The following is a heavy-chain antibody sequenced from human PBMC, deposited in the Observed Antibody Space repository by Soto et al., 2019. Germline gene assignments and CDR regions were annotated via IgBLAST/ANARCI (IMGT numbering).Heavy chain of an antibody. CDR2: INHRGDT. CDR1: GGSFSGYS. CDR3: ARAPYSSHWNQPWQTPRRPGNYGMDV. Sequence: SETLSLTCAVSGGSFSGYSWNWVCHPPGKGLEWIGEINHRGDTNYNPSLKSRVTISVDTSKNQVSLNLTSVTAADTSVYFCARAPYSSHWNQPWQTPRRPGNYGMDVWGQGTMVTVSS. J-gene: IGHJ6*02. D-gene: IGHD1-1*01. V-gene: IGHV4-34*01.